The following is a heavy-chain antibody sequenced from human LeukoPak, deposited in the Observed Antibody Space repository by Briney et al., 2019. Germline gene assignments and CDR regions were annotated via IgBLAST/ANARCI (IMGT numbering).Heavy chain of an antibody. D-gene: IGHD1-26*01. CDR3: ARAGGTYYGIAFDI. J-gene: IGHJ3*02. V-gene: IGHV3-9*01. CDR1: GFTFDDYA. CDR2: ISWNGGST. Sequence: PGGSLRLSCVASGFTFDDYAMYWVRQAPGKGLEWVSGISWNGGSTDYVDSVKGRFTISRDNAKNSLYLQMNSLRAEDTAVYYCARAGGTYYGIAFDIWGQGTMVTVSS.